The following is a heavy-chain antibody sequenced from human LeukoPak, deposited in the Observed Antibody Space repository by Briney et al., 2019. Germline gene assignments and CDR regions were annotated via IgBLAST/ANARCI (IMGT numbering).Heavy chain of an antibody. Sequence: GASAKVSCKASGYTFTSYDFNWVRQAPGQGLEWMGWMNSNNGNTGFAQKFQGRVTLTRDTSKSTAYMELSSLTSEDTAIYYCARLPGSCISQYYYYYYYMDVWGTGTTVTVS. CDR2: MNSNNGNT. V-gene: IGHV1-8*01. CDR1: GYTFTSYD. CDR3: ARLPGSCISQYYYYYYYMDV. D-gene: IGHD3-3*02. J-gene: IGHJ6*03.